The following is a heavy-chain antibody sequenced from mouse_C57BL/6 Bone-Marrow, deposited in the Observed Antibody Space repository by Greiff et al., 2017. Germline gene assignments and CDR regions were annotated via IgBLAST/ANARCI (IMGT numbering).Heavy chain of an antibody. CDR2: INPYNGGT. CDR3: ARDYYYGSSYVAWFAY. Sequence: EVQLQQSGPVLVKPGASVKMSCKASGYTFTDYYMNWVKQSHGKSLEWIGVINPYNGGTSYNQQFKGKATLTVDKSSSTAYMELNSLTSEDSAVYYCARDYYYGSSYVAWFAYWGQGTLVTVSA. CDR1: GYTFTDYY. J-gene: IGHJ3*01. V-gene: IGHV1-19*01. D-gene: IGHD1-1*01.